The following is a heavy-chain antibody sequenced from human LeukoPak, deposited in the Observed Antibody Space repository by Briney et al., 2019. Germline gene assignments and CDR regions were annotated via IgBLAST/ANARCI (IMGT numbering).Heavy chain of an antibody. J-gene: IGHJ4*02. Sequence: GGSLRLSCAASGFTFSSYWMSWVRQAPGKGLEWVANIKQDGSEKYYVDSVKGRFTISRDNAENSLYLQMNSLRAEDTAVYYCARYPIVGATEVFDYWGQGTLVTVSS. V-gene: IGHV3-7*01. CDR2: IKQDGSEK. CDR1: GFTFSSYW. CDR3: ARYPIVGATEVFDY. D-gene: IGHD1-26*01.